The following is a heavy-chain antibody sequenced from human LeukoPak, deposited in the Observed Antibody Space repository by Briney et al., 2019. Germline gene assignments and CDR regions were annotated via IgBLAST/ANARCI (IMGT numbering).Heavy chain of an antibody. V-gene: IGHV4-59*08. CDR2: IYYSGST. J-gene: IGHJ4*02. Sequence: PSETLSLTCTVSGGSISSYYWSWIRQPPGKGLEWIGYIYYSGSTNYNPSLKSRVTISVDTSKNQFSLKLSSVTAADTAVYYCARIDDTAMVYYFDYWGQGTLVTVSS. CDR1: GGSISSYY. D-gene: IGHD5-18*01. CDR3: ARIDDTAMVYYFDY.